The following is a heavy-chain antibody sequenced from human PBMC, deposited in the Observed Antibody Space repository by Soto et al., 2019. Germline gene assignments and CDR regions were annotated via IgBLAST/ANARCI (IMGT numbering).Heavy chain of an antibody. CDR1: GFTFNTYS. V-gene: IGHV3-21*01. Sequence: GGSLRLSCAASGFTFNTYSMNWVRQAPGKGLEWVSSISSSGTYTYYSDSLKGRITVSRDNANNSLYLQMNSLTAEDTAIYFCARGGRASGYDFYYYGMDVWGQGTKVTVSS. CDR3: ARGGRASGYDFYYYGMDV. D-gene: IGHD5-12*01. J-gene: IGHJ6*02. CDR2: ISSSGTYT.